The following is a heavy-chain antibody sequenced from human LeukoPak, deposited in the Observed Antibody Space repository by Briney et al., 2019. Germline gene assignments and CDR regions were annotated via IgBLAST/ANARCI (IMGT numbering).Heavy chain of an antibody. D-gene: IGHD1-26*01. J-gene: IGHJ4*02. CDR3: ARGASYAYYQDY. CDR2: IKYDASST. V-gene: IGHV3-74*01. CDR1: GFTFSSHW. Sequence: GGSLRLSCADSGFTFSSHWMHWVRHAPGKGLVWVSRIKYDASSTSYADSVKGRFTISRDNAKNTLYLQMNSLRAEDTAVYYCARGASYAYYQDYWGQGTLITVSS.